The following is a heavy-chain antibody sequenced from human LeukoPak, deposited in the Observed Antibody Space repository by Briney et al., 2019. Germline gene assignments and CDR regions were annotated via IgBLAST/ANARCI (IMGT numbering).Heavy chain of an antibody. CDR2: IIPIFGTA. D-gene: IGHD3-22*01. CDR1: GGTFSSYA. CDR3: ARDIQDPRDYYDSSGYTLDY. Sequence: SSVKVSCKASGGTFSSYAISWVRQAPGQGLEWMGRIIPIFGTANYAQRFQGRVTITTGESTSTAYMELSSLRSEDTAVYYCARDIQDPRDYYDSSGYTLDYWGQGNPGHRLL. V-gene: IGHV1-69*05. J-gene: IGHJ4*02.